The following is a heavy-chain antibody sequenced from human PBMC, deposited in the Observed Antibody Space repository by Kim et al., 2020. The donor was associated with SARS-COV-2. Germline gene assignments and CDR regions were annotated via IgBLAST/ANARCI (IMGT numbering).Heavy chain of an antibody. CDR3: AREGSSSLSVDYFYGMDV. J-gene: IGHJ6*02. CDR2: IIPIFGTA. CDR1: GGTFNTYA. D-gene: IGHD2-2*01. Sequence: SVKVSCKASGGTFNTYAISWVRQAPGQGLEWMGGIIPIFGTASYAQKFQGRVTITAHESTTTAYMELSSLRSEDTAVHYCAREGSSSLSVDYFYGMDVWGQGTTVTVSS. V-gene: IGHV1-69*13.